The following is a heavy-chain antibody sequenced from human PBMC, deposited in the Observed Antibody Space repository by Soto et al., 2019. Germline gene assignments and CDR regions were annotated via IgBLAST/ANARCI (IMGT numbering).Heavy chain of an antibody. Sequence: ASVKVSCKASGYTFTSYYMHWVRQAPGQGLEWMGIINPSGGSTSYAQKFQGRVTMTRDTSTSTVYMELSSLRSEDTAVYYCARVVSGYASSGYYYGLYAFDIWGQGTMVTVSS. V-gene: IGHV1-46*01. CDR2: INPSGGST. D-gene: IGHD3-22*01. CDR3: ARVVSGYASSGYYYGLYAFDI. J-gene: IGHJ3*02. CDR1: GYTFTSYY.